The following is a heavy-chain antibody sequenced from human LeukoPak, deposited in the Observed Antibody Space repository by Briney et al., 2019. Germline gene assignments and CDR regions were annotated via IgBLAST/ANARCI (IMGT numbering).Heavy chain of an antibody. D-gene: IGHD3-10*01. CDR2: INPNSGGT. V-gene: IGHV1-2*02. Sequence: GASVKVSCKASGYTFTGYYMHWVRQAPGQGLEWMGWINPNSGGTNYAQKFQGRVTMTRDTSISTAYMELSRLRSDDTAVYYRARAEYYYGSGSYFPGYWGQGTLVTVSS. J-gene: IGHJ4*02. CDR3: ARAEYYYGSGSYFPGY. CDR1: GYTFTGYY.